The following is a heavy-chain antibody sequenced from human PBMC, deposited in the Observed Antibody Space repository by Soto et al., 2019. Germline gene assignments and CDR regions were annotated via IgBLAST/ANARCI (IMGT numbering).Heavy chain of an antibody. CDR1: GFTFSSYS. D-gene: IGHD6-6*01. Sequence: PGGSLRLSCAASGFTFSSYSMNWVRQAPGKGLEWVSYISSSSSTIYYADSVKGRFTISRDNAKNSLYLQMNSLRDEDTAVYYCQPQLVLPRGYYYGMDVWGQGTTVTVSS. J-gene: IGHJ6*02. V-gene: IGHV3-48*02. CDR3: QPQLVLPRGYYYGMDV. CDR2: ISSSSSTI.